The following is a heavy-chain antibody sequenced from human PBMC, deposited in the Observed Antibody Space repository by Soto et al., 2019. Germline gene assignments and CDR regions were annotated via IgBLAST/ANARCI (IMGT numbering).Heavy chain of an antibody. V-gene: IGHV4-38-2*01. CDR3: ARVDIVGATRSYYYYYGMDV. Sequence: SETLSLTCAVSGYSISSGYYWGWIRQPPGKGLEWIGSIYHSGGTYYNPSLKSRVTISVDTSKNQFSLKLSSVTAADTAVYYCARVDIVGATRSYYYYYGMDVWGQGTTVTVSS. CDR2: IYHSGGT. CDR1: GYSISSGYY. J-gene: IGHJ6*02. D-gene: IGHD1-26*01.